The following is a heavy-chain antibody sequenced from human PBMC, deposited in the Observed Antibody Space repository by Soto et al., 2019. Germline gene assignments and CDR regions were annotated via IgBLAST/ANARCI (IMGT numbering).Heavy chain of an antibody. CDR2: IYYSGST. V-gene: IGHV4-39*01. CDR1: GGSISSSSYY. D-gene: IGHD3-3*01. Sequence: SETLSLTCTVSGGSISSSSYYWGWIRQPPGKGLEWIGSIYYSGSTYYNPSLKSRVTISVDTSKNQFSLKLSSVTAADTAVYYCASYIRERLEWLSLLNWFDPWGQGTLVTVSS. J-gene: IGHJ5*02. CDR3: ASYIRERLEWLSLLNWFDP.